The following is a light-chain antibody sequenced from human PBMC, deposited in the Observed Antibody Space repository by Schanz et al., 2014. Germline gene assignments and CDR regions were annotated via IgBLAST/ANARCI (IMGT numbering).Light chain of an antibody. V-gene: IGKV3D-20*01. J-gene: IGKJ3*01. Sequence: EIVLTQSPGTLSLSPGERVTLSCRASQSVSSNFLAWYQQKPGLAPRLLIYDASRRATGIPDRFSGSGSGTDFTLTISRLEPEDFAVYYCHQYGISPFTFGPGTKVDIK. CDR2: DAS. CDR1: QSVSSNF. CDR3: HQYGISPFT.